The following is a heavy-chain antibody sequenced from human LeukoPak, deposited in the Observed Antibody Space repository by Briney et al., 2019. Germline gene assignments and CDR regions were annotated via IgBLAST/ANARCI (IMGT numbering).Heavy chain of an antibody. CDR2: IRSGGENT. V-gene: IGHV3-23*01. CDR1: GFTFSTYS. J-gene: IGHJ4*02. Sequence: PGGSLRLSCAASGFTFSTYSMSWVRQAPGKGLVWVSAIRSGGENTYYADSVRGRFTISRDNSRGTLSLQMNSLRAEDTAVYFCAILSWDGRGSFYWGQGTLVTVSS. CDR3: AILSWDGRGSFY. D-gene: IGHD2/OR15-2a*01.